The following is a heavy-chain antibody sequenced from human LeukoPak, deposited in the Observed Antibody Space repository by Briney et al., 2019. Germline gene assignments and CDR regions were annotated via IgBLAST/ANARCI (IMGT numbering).Heavy chain of an antibody. CDR2: IYPGDSDT. Sequence: GESLKISCKGSGYSSTTYWIGWVRQMPGKGLEWMGIIYPGDSDTRYSPSFQGQVTIPADKSISTAYLQWTSLKASDTAIYYCARRSPSAEFFQHWGQGTLVTVSS. V-gene: IGHV5-51*01. CDR1: GYSSTTYW. CDR3: ARRSPSAEFFQH. J-gene: IGHJ1*01.